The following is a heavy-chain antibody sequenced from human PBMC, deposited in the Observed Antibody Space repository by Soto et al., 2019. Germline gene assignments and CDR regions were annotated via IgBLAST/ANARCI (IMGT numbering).Heavy chain of an antibody. CDR2: IKQDGSEK. J-gene: IGHJ4*02. D-gene: IGHD2-15*01. V-gene: IGHV3-7*01. CDR1: GFTFSSYW. Sequence: PVGSLRLSCAASGFTFSSYWMSWVRQAPGKGLEWVANIKQDGSEKYYVDSVKGRFTISRDNAKNSLYLQMNSLRAEDTAVYYCARVSLGDVVTYYFDYWGQGTLVTVSS. CDR3: ARVSLGDVVTYYFDY.